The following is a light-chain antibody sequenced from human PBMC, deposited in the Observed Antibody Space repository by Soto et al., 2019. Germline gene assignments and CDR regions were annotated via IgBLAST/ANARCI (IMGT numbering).Light chain of an antibody. Sequence: QLVLTQPPSVSGAPGQRVTISCNGSSSNIGAGYVVHWYQLLPGTAPKLLIYRNNQRPSGVPDRFSGSKSGTSASLAISGLRSEDEADYYCAAWDDSLSVVVFGGGTKLTVL. CDR1: SSNIGAGYV. V-gene: IGLV1-47*01. CDR2: RNN. CDR3: AAWDDSLSVVV. J-gene: IGLJ2*01.